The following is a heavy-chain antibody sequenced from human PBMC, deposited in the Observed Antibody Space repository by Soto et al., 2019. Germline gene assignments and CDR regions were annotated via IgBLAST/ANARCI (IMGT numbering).Heavy chain of an antibody. V-gene: IGHV3-21*01. CDR2: ISSSSSYI. Sequence: GGSLRLSCAASGFTFSSYSMNWVRQAPGKGLEWVSSISSSSSYIYYADSVKGRFTISRDNSKNTLYLQMNSLRAEDTAVYYCAKESSGWYWGQGTLVTVSS. D-gene: IGHD6-19*01. CDR3: AKESSGWY. CDR1: GFTFSSYS. J-gene: IGHJ4*02.